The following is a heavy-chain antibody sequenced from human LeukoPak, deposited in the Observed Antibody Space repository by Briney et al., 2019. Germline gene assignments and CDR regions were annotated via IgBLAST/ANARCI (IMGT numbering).Heavy chain of an antibody. V-gene: IGHV3-23*01. CDR3: AKLSGYDWDGFDY. D-gene: IGHD5-12*01. CDR2: ISGSGGST. CDR1: GFSFSSYL. J-gene: IGHJ4*02. Sequence: GGSLRLSCTASGFSFSSYLMSWVRQAPGQGQDLVSAISGSGGSTYYADSVKGRFTISRVNSKNTLYLQMNSLRAEDTAVYYCAKLSGYDWDGFDYWGKGTLVTVSS.